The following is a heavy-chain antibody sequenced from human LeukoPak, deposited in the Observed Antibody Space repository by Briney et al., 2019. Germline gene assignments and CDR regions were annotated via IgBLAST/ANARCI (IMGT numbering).Heavy chain of an antibody. CDR3: ARKTDTSGSGDY. Sequence: RTGGSLRLSCAASGFAFRNAWMTWVRQAPGKGLEWVSVIYSGGSTYYADSVEGRFTISRDNSKNTLYLQMNSLRAEDTAVYYCARKTDTSGSGDYWGQGTLVTVSS. J-gene: IGHJ4*02. V-gene: IGHV3-53*01. D-gene: IGHD3-22*01. CDR1: GFAFRNAW. CDR2: IYSGGST.